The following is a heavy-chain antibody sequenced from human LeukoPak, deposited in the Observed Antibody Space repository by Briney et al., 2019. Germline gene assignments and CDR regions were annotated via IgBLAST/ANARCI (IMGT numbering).Heavy chain of an antibody. D-gene: IGHD4-17*01. V-gene: IGHV4-59*01. Sequence: SETLSLTCTVSGGSISRYYWSWIRQPPGKGLEWIGYTYYSGTTNYNPSFKSRVTISVDTSKNQFSLKLSSVTAADTAVYYCARYGDYGFKDWGQGTLVTVSS. CDR1: GGSISRYY. J-gene: IGHJ4*02. CDR2: TYYSGTT. CDR3: ARYGDYGFKD.